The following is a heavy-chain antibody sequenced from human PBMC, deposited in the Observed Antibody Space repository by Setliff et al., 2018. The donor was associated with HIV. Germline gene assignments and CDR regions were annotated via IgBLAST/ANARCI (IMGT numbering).Heavy chain of an antibody. J-gene: IGHJ3*02. CDR2: IFSTAST. CDR1: DGSISTGRYY. CDR3: ARNPCSGGSCPDAFDI. D-gene: IGHD2-15*01. V-gene: IGHV4-39*07. Sequence: SETLSLTCTVSDGSISTGRYYWGWIRQPPGKGLEWIGNIFSTASTYYNPSLKSRVSMSVDASKNQFSLKLSSVTAADTAVYYCARNPCSGGSCPDAFDIWGQGTMVTVSS.